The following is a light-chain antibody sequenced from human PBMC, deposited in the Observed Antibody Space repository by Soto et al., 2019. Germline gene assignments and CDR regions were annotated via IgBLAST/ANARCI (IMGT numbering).Light chain of an antibody. CDR1: TGAVTSGLY. CDR2: DAS. J-gene: IGLJ3*02. V-gene: IGLV7-46*01. Sequence: QAVVTQEPSLTVSPGGTVTLTCGSSTGAVTSGLYPYWFQQKPGQAPRTLIYDASNRQSWTPARFSGSLLGGKAALTLSGAHPEDEADYYCLVSYSGAWVFGGGTKLTVL. CDR3: LVSYSGAWV.